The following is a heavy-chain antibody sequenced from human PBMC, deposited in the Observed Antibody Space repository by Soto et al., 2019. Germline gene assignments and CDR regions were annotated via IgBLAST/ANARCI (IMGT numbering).Heavy chain of an antibody. D-gene: IGHD3-10*01. J-gene: IGHJ6*02. V-gene: IGHV3-21*01. Sequence: EVQLVESGGGLVKPGGSLRLSCAASGFTFSSYSMNWVRQAPGKGLEWVSSISSSSSYIYYADSVKGRFTIARDNAKNSLYLQMNSLRAEDTAVYYCASRGGSGGYGMDVWGQGTTVTVSS. CDR1: GFTFSSYS. CDR3: ASRGGSGGYGMDV. CDR2: ISSSSSYI.